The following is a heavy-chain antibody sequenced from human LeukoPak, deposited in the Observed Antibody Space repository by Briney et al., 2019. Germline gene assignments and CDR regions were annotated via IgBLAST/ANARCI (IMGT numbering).Heavy chain of an antibody. Sequence: SETVALTCTGSGVSISSTNYYWGWIRQPPGMGLEWIGSIYYDGSTFYNPSLKSRVAISTDKSKNQFSLKVSSVTAADTAVYYCAGTISVAGMSFPYLDVWDRASLLTVSS. D-gene: IGHD6-19*01. CDR3: AGTISVAGMSFPYLDV. V-gene: IGHV4-39*01. CDR2: IYYDGST. CDR1: GVSISSTNYY. J-gene: IGHJ4*02.